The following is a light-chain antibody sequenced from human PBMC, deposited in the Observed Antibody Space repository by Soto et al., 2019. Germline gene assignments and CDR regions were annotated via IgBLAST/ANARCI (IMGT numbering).Light chain of an antibody. Sequence: QSALTQPRSVSGSPGQSVTISCTGTSSDVGGYNYVSWYQQHPGKAPKLMIYDVSKRPSGVPDRFSGSKSGNTASLTISGLQAEDEPDYYSCSYAGNYTGVFGGGTKLTVL. CDR2: DVS. V-gene: IGLV2-11*01. CDR1: SSDVGGYNY. CDR3: CSYAGNYTGV. J-gene: IGLJ2*01.